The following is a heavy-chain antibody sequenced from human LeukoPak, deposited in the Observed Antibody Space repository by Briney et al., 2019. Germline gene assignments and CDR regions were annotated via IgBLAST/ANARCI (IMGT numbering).Heavy chain of an antibody. V-gene: IGHV3-23*01. D-gene: IGHD4-23*01. J-gene: IGHJ4*02. CDR2: ISGSGGST. Sequence: GGSLRLSCAASGFTFSSYAMSWVRQAPGKGLEWVSAISGSGGSTYYADSVKGRFTISRDNSKNTLYLQMNSLRAEDTAVYYCAKITGHYGGNSGDYWGQGTLVTVSS. CDR1: GFTFSSYA. CDR3: AKITGHYGGNSGDY.